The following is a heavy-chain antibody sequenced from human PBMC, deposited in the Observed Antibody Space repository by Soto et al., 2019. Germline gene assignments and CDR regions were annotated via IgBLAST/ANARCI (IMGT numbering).Heavy chain of an antibody. CDR2: ISGSGGST. V-gene: IGHV3-23*01. CDR3: AKVPKMGHCSSTSCQGT. Sequence: GGSLRLSCAASVFTFSSYAMSWVRQAPGKGLEWVSAISGSGGSTYYADSVKGRFTISRDNSKNTLYLQMNSLRAEDTAVYYCAKVPKMGHCSSTSCQGTWGQGTLVTVSS. CDR1: VFTFSSYA. J-gene: IGHJ5*02. D-gene: IGHD2-2*01.